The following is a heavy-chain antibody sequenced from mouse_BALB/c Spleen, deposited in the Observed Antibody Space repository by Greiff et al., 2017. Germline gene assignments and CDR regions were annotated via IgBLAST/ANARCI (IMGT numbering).Heavy chain of an antibody. CDR1: GFTFSSYT. D-gene: IGHD2-4*01. V-gene: IGHV5-6-4*01. J-gene: IGHJ3*01. Sequence: DVLLVESGGGLVKPGGSLKLSCAASGFTFSSYTMSWVRQTPEKRLEWVATISSGGSYTYYTDSVKGRFTISRDNANNTLYLHMSRLKSEDTAMYYCTRITTDGAWFAYWGQGTLVTVSA. CDR2: ISSGGSYT. CDR3: TRITTDGAWFAY.